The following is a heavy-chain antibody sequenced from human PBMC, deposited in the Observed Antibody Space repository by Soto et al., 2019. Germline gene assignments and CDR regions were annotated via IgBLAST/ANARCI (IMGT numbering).Heavy chain of an antibody. D-gene: IGHD5-12*01. Sequence: EVQLLESGGGFVQPGGSLGLSCAASGFPFRSYAMTWVRQAPGKGLEWVSLISGSGGSTYYADSVKGRFTISRDNSKNTLYLQMNSLRAEDTAVYYCAKKGIYAADIPYYWGQGTLVTVSS. CDR3: AKKGIYAADIPYY. CDR1: GFPFRSYA. J-gene: IGHJ4*02. CDR2: ISGSGGST. V-gene: IGHV3-23*01.